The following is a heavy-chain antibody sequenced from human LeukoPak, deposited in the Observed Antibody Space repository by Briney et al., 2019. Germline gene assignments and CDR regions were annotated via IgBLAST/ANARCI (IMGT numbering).Heavy chain of an antibody. V-gene: IGHV4-59*08. CDR3: ARHPGSSWYYRGYYSDY. CDR2: IYYSGST. D-gene: IGHD6-13*01. J-gene: IGHJ4*02. Sequence: SETLSLTCTVSGGSISSYYWSWIRQPPGKGLEWIGYIYYSGSTNYNPSLKSRVTISVDTSKNQFSLKLSSVTAADTAVYYCARHPGSSWYYRGYYSDYWGQGTLVTVSS. CDR1: GGSISSYY.